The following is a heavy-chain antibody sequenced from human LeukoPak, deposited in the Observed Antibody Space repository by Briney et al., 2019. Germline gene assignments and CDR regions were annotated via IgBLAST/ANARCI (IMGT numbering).Heavy chain of an antibody. CDR3: ARDRGGNEFDY. CDR2: IHQDGSEK. Sequence: PGGSLRLSCAASGFTFSNHWMSWVRQAPGKGPEWVANIHQDGSEKYYVDSVKGRFTVSRDNSKNTLYLQMNSLRGEDTGVYYCARDRGGNEFDYWGQGTLVTVSS. J-gene: IGHJ4*02. D-gene: IGHD4-23*01. V-gene: IGHV3-7*01. CDR1: GFTFSNHW.